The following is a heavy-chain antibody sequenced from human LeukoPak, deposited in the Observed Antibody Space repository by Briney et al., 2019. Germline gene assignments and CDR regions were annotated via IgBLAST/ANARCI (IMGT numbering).Heavy chain of an antibody. Sequence: SETLSLTCTLSARSLTSGNYYWHWIRQPAGKGLEWIGRIYTNVGASYNPSLKSPVTISIDASKNQFSLKLSSVTAADTAVYYCAREPPGYWGQGILVTVSS. V-gene: IGHV4-61*02. CDR1: ARSLTSGNYY. CDR2: IYTNVGA. J-gene: IGHJ4*02. CDR3: AREPPGY.